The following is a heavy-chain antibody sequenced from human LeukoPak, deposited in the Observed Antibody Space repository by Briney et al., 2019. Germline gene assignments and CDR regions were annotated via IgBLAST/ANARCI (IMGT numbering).Heavy chain of an antibody. CDR2: ISGSGGST. Sequence: ETLSLTCAVYGGTFSGYYWIWVRQAPGKGLEWVSAISGSGGSTYYADSVKGRFTISRDNSKNTLDLHMNSLRAEDTAVYYCAKLADAVLLWVGELLSHYYFDYWGQGTLGTASS. V-gene: IGHV3-23*01. CDR3: AKLADAVLLWVGELLSHYYFDY. D-gene: IGHD3-10*01. J-gene: IGHJ4*02. CDR1: GGTFSGYY.